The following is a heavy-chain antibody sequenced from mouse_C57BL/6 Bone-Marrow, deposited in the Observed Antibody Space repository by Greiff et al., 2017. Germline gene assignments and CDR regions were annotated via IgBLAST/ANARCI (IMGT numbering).Heavy chain of an antibody. CDR1: GYTFTSYW. D-gene: IGHD1-1*01. V-gene: IGHV1-69*01. CDR2: IDPSDSYT. J-gene: IGHJ4*01. Sequence: VQLQQPGAELVMPGASVKLSCKASGYTFTSYWMHWVKQRPGQGLEWIEEIDPSDSYTNYTQKFKGKSTLTVDKSSSKAYMQLSSLTSEDSAVYYCARTFITTVVAGGYYAMDYWGQGTSVTVSS. CDR3: ARTFITTVVAGGYYAMDY.